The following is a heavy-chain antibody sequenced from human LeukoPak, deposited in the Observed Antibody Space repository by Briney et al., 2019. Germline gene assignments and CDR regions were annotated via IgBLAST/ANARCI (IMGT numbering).Heavy chain of an antibody. V-gene: IGHV4-59*01. CDR2: IYYSGST. CDR3: ARDDSSGYGFGY. J-gene: IGHJ4*02. D-gene: IGHD3-22*01. CDR1: GGSISSYY. Sequence: SETLSLTCTVSGGSISSYYWSWIRQPPGKGLEWIGYIYYSGSTNYNPSLKSRVTISVDTSKNQFSLKLSSVTAADTAVYYCARDDSSGYGFGYWGQGTLVTVSS.